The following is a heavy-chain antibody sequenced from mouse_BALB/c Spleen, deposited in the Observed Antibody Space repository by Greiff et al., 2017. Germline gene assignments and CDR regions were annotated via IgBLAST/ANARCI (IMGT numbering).Heavy chain of an antibody. D-gene: IGHD2-13*01. V-gene: IGHV3-6*02. Sequence: EVHLVESGPGLVKPSQSLSLTCSVTGYSITSGYYWNWIRQFPGNKLEWMGYISYDGSNNYNPSLKNRISITRDTSKNQFFLKLNSVTTEDTATYYCARDRDSYAMDYWGQGTSVTVSS. J-gene: IGHJ4*01. CDR3: ARDRDSYAMDY. CDR2: ISYDGSN. CDR1: GYSITSGYY.